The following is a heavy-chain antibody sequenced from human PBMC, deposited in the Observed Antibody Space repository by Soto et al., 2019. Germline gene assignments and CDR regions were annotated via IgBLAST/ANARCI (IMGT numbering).Heavy chain of an antibody. CDR2: LSGSGAST. D-gene: IGHD6-13*01. CDR3: AKGVKASAGAGSRFDP. Sequence: EVQLLESGGGLVHPGGSLRLSCAASGFTFSSYAMNWVRQAPGKGLEWVSSLSGSGASTYYADSVKGRFTISRDNSKTTLYLQMNSLRAEDTAIYYCAKGVKASAGAGSRFDPWGQGTLVTVSS. CDR1: GFTFSSYA. V-gene: IGHV3-23*01. J-gene: IGHJ5*02.